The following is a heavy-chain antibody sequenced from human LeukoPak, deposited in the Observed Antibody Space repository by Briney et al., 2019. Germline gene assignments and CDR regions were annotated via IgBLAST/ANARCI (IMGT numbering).Heavy chain of an antibody. D-gene: IGHD2-15*01. V-gene: IGHV4-39*07. CDR3: ASSIYCSGGSCYSARYYFDY. CDR2: IYYCGSA. Sequence: SETLSLTCTVSGGSISSSSYYWAWIRQPPGKGLEWIGSIYYCGSADNNPSLKSRVTISVDMSKNQFSLKLSSVTAADTAVYYCASSIYCSGGSCYSARYYFDYWGQGTLVTVSS. CDR1: GGSISSSSYY. J-gene: IGHJ4*02.